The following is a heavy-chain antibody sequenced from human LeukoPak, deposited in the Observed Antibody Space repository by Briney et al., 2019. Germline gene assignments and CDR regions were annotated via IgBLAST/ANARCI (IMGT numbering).Heavy chain of an antibody. CDR1: GGSISSGAYS. Sequence: SQTLSLTCAVSGGSISSGAYSWSWIRQSPGKALEWIGYIYPVGSTYYNPSLKSRVTMSIDRSKNQFSLRLSSMTAADTAMYYCASVGLTATTSYFDDWGQGIQVTVSS. CDR3: ASVGLTATTSYFDD. D-gene: IGHD1/OR15-1a*01. CDR2: IYPVGST. J-gene: IGHJ4*02. V-gene: IGHV4-30-2*06.